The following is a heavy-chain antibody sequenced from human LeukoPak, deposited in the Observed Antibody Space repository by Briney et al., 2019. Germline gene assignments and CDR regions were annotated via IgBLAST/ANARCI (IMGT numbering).Heavy chain of an antibody. CDR1: GYTFTSYG. D-gene: IGHD3-16*02. V-gene: IGHV1-18*04. J-gene: IGHJ5*02. CDR2: ISAYNGNT. Sequence: ASVKVSCKASGYTFTSYGISWVRQAPGQGLEWMGWISAYNGNTNYAQKLQGRVTMTTDTSTSTAYMELRSLRSDDTAVYYCARDNKLDYVWGSYPRFDPWGQGTLVTVPS. CDR3: ARDNKLDYVWGSYPRFDP.